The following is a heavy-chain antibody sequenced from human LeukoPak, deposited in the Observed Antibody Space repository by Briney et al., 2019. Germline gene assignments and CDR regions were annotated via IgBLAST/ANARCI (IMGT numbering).Heavy chain of an antibody. D-gene: IGHD2-8*01. V-gene: IGHV1-69*13. J-gene: IGHJ4*02. CDR3: ARGGVYYRFTDDY. Sequence: GASVKVSCKASGGTFSSYAISWVRQAPGQGLEWMGGIIPIFGTANYAQKFQGRVTITADESTSTAYMELSSLRSEDTAVYYCARGGVYYRFTDDYWGQGTLVTVSS. CDR2: IIPIFGTA. CDR1: GGTFSSYA.